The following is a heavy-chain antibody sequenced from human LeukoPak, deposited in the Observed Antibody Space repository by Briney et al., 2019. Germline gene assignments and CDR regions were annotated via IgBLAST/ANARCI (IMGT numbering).Heavy chain of an antibody. CDR2: IYYSGST. Sequence: KASETLSLTCTVSGGSISSYYWSWIRQPPGKGLEWIGYIYYSGSTNYNPSLKSRVTISVDTSKNQFSLKLSSVTAADTAVYYCARAGNGFDIWGQGTMVTVSS. J-gene: IGHJ3*02. D-gene: IGHD3-10*01. CDR1: GGSISSYY. CDR3: ARAGNGFDI. V-gene: IGHV4-59*08.